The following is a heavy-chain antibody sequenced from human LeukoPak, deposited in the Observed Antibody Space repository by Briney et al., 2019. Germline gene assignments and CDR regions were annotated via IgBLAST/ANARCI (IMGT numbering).Heavy chain of an antibody. CDR3: AKHRAPVPGSHPKNPTAYFED. CDR1: GFTFSGHS. V-gene: IGHV3-23*01. CDR2: ISSGGDVT. D-gene: IGHD6-19*01. Sequence: GGSLRLSCAASGFTFSGHSMSWVRQAPGKGLEWVSAISSGGDVTFYADSVKGRFIVSRDQSNSMLSLQMSSLRAEDTALYYCAKHRAPVPGSHPKNPTAYFEDWGQGPLVTVFS. J-gene: IGHJ4*02.